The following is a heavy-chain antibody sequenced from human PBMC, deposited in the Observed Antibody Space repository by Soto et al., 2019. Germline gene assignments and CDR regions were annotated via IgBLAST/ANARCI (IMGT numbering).Heavy chain of an antibody. CDR3: AREGVAGTGDWFDP. D-gene: IGHD6-19*01. CDR1: GFIVSSNY. V-gene: IGHV3-53*01. Sequence: EVQLVESGGGLIQPGGSLRLSCAASGFIVSSNYMSWVRQAPGKGLEWVSVIYSGGSTYYADSVKGRFTISRDNSKNTLYLQMNSLRAEDTAAYYCAREGVAGTGDWFDPWGQGTLVTVSS. J-gene: IGHJ5*02. CDR2: IYSGGST.